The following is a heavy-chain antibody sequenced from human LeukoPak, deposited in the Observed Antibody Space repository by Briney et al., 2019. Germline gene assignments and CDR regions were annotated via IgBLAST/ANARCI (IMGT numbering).Heavy chain of an antibody. CDR2: IYTSGTT. D-gene: IGHD3-3*01. CDR3: ARAAIGDFWSGYLAGHMDV. CDR1: GGSINSGGYY. Sequence: KTSETLSLTCTVSGGSINSGGYYWNWIRQPAGKGLEWIGRIYTSGTTNYNSSLEGRVTMSIDTSTNQFSLKLSSVTAADTAVYYCARAAIGDFWSGYLAGHMDVWGKGTTVTVSS. V-gene: IGHV4-61*02. J-gene: IGHJ6*03.